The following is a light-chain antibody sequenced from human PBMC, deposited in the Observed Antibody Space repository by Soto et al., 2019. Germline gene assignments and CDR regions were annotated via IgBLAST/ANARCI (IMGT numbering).Light chain of an antibody. V-gene: IGLV2-14*01. J-gene: IGLJ1*01. CDR3: SSYTSSSTQV. Sequence: QSALTQPASVSGSPGQSITISCTGTSSDVGGYNYVSWYQQHPGEAPKLIISEVTIRPSGVSNRFSGSKSGNTASLTISGLQSEDEADYYCSSYTSSSTQVFGKGTKVTVL. CDR1: SSDVGGYNY. CDR2: EVT.